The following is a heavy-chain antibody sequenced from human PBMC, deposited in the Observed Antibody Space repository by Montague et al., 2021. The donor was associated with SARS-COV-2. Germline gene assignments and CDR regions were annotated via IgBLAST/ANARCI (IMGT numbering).Heavy chain of an antibody. V-gene: IGHV3-74*01. CDR1: GFSISNYW. CDR3: AGGGLWFGP. J-gene: IGHJ5*02. D-gene: IGHD3-10*01. CDR2: INSDGSST. Sequence: SLSLSFSASGFSISNYWMHWVRQAPGKGLVWVSRINSDGSSTGYADSVKGRFTISRDNAKNTLYLQMNSLRAEDTAVYFCAGGGLWFGPGGQGTLVTVSS.